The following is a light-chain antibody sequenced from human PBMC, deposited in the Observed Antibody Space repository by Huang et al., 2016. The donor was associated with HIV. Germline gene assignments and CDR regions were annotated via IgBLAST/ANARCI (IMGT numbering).Light chain of an antibody. CDR2: AAS. Sequence: DIQMTQSPSSLSASLGDRVTITCRARQNISNYLNWYQQIPGKAPKLVIAAASSLQRGVPTTFSGSGSGTDVTLTIFSLQPADFATYYCLQSYSAPWTFGQGTKVEI. J-gene: IGKJ1*01. CDR3: LQSYSAPWT. V-gene: IGKV1-39*01. CDR1: QNISNY.